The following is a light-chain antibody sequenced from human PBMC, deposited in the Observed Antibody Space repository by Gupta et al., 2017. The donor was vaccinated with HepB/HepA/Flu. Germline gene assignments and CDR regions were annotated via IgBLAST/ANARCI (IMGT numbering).Light chain of an antibody. V-gene: IGKV3-20*01. J-gene: IGKJ2*01. CDR1: QSVTSNN. CDR2: GAS. CDR3: QQYGSSPPYT. Sequence: EIVLTQSPATRSLSPGERASLSCRASQSVTSNNLARYQQRPGQAPRLLIFGASSRATGIPDRFSGSGSGTDFTLTISRLEPEDFAVYYCQQYGSSPPYTFGQGTNLEIK.